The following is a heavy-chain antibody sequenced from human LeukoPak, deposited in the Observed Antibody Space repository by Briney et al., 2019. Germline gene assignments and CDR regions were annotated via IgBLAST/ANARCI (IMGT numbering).Heavy chain of an antibody. CDR3: ARSSIAARGTPDY. Sequence: PSETLSLTCAVSGYSISSGYYWGWIRPPPGKGLGWIGSIYHSGSTYYNPSLKSRVTISVDTSKNQFSLKLSSVTAADTAVYYCARSSIAARGTPDYWGQGTLVTVSP. CDR1: GYSISSGYY. D-gene: IGHD6-6*01. J-gene: IGHJ4*02. CDR2: IYHSGST. V-gene: IGHV4-38-2*01.